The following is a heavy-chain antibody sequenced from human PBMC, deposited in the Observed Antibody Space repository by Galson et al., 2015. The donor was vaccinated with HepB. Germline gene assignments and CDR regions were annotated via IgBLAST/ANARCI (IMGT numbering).Heavy chain of an antibody. CDR3: AKDSKADAFDI. V-gene: IGHV3-9*01. CDR2: ISWNSGSI. J-gene: IGHJ3*02. Sequence: SLRLSCAASGFTFDDYAMHWVRQAPGKGLEWVSGISWNSGSIGYADSVKGRFTISRDNAKNSLYLQMNSLRAEDTALYYCAKDSKADAFDIWGQGTMVTVSS. CDR1: GFTFDDYA.